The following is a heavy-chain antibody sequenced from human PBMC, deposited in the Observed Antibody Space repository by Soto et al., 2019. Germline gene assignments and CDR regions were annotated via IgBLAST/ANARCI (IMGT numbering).Heavy chain of an antibody. CDR3: ARVYDILTSAWLDP. D-gene: IGHD3-9*01. V-gene: IGHV3-7*04. CDR2: IKTDGSER. J-gene: IGHJ5*02. CDR1: GFTFSSYT. Sequence: GGSLRLSCAASGFTFSSYTMNWVRQAPGKGLEWVANIKTDGSERHYVDSVKGRFTISRDNAKNSLYLQMDSLRVGDTAVYYCARVYDILTSAWLDPWGQGTLVTVSS.